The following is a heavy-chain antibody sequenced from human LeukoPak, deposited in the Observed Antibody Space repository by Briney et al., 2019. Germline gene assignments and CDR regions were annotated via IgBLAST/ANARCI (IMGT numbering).Heavy chain of an antibody. J-gene: IGHJ4*02. V-gene: IGHV3-30*18. Sequence: GGSLRLSCAASGFTFSSYGMHWVRQAPGKGLEWVAVISYDGSNKYYADSVKGRFTISRDNSKNTLYLQMNSLRAEDTAVYYCAKAGSSGWYPLDYWGQGTLVTVSS. CDR1: GFTFSSYG. CDR3: AKAGSSGWYPLDY. CDR2: ISYDGSNK. D-gene: IGHD6-19*01.